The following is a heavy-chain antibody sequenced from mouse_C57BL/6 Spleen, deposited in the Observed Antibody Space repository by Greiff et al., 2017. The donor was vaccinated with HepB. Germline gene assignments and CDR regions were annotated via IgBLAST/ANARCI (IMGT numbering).Heavy chain of an antibody. CDR3: TRAIYYHSYFDY. Sequence: QVQLKQSGAELVRPGASVTLSCKASGYTFTDYDMHWVKQTPVHGLEWIGAIDPETGGTAYNQKFKGQAILTADKSSSTAYMELRSLTSEDSAVYYCTRAIYYHSYFDYWGQGTTLTVSS. CDR1: GYTFTDYD. V-gene: IGHV1-15*01. J-gene: IGHJ2*01. CDR2: IDPETGGT. D-gene: IGHD1-1*01.